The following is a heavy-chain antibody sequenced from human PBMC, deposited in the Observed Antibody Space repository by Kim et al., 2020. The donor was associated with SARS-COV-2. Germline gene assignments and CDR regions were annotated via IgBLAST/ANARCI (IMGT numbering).Heavy chain of an antibody. CDR1: GGSISSYY. Sequence: SETLSLTCTVSGGSISSYYWYWIRQPPGKALEWIGYFSYSGDTNYNPSLKSRVTISVDTPKNHFSLKLNSVTAADTAVYYCARRAGFYPYNWFDPWGQGTLVTVSS. D-gene: IGHD3-22*01. CDR2: FSYSGDT. CDR3: ARRAGFYPYNWFDP. V-gene: IGHV4-59*08. J-gene: IGHJ5*02.